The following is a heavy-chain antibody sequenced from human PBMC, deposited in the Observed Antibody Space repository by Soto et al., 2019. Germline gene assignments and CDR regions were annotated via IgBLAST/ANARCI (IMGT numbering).Heavy chain of an antibody. D-gene: IGHD4-17*01. CDR3: AHRYGQGSARADFDY. CDR2: IYWDDDK. V-gene: IGHV2-5*02. J-gene: IGHJ4*02. CDR1: GFSLNTDGVS. Sequence: QITLKESGPTLVKPAQTLTLTCTFSGFSLNTDGVSVGWIRQPPGKALEWLALIYWDDDKRYSPSLKSRLTITKDTSKNQVVLTMTNMDPVDTATYYCAHRYGQGSARADFDYWGQGTLVTVSS.